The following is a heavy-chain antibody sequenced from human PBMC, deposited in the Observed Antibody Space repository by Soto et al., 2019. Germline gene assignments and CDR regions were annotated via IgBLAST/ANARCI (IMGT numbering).Heavy chain of an antibody. V-gene: IGHV1-2*02. CDR2: INPATGAA. CDR3: ARGGGVGVAGSAAFDM. CDR1: GYPVTAYY. D-gene: IGHD3-3*01. J-gene: IGHJ3*02. Sequence: QLHLVQSGALVKKPGASVTVSCSASGYPVTAYYMHWVRQAPGRGLEWMGGINPATGAAKYTQTSQGRVPRTRDSPTSTFFMELSGLTSAATAVFYWARGGGVGVAGSAAFDMWGQGTVVTVSS.